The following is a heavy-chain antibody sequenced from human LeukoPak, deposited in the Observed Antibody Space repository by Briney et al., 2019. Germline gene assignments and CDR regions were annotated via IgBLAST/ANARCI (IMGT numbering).Heavy chain of an antibody. J-gene: IGHJ6*04. Sequence: PSETLSLTCAVYGGSFSGYYWSWLRQPPGKGLEWFGEINHSGSTSNNLSLKSGGTISADTSKNQLSMKLRSVAAADTAVYDCARSSDGITIVRGVKLYSVDVWGKGTTVTVSA. CDR3: ARSSDGITIVRGVKLYSVDV. D-gene: IGHD3-10*01. CDR2: INHSGST. CDR1: GGSFSGYY. V-gene: IGHV4-34*04.